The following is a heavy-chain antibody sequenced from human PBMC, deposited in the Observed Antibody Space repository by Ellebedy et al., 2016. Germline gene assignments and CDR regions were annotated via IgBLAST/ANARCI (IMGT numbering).Heavy chain of an antibody. V-gene: IGHV3-21*04. J-gene: IGHJ6*02. CDR3: AKDIEYIGSWGMDV. D-gene: IGHD1-26*01. CDR1: GFTFSSYS. CDR2: ISSSSSYI. Sequence: GESLKISXAASGFTFSSYSMNWVRQAPGKGLEWVSSISSSSSYIYYADSVKGRFTISRDNAKNSLYLQMNSLRAEDTALYYCAKDIEYIGSWGMDVWGQGTTVTVSS.